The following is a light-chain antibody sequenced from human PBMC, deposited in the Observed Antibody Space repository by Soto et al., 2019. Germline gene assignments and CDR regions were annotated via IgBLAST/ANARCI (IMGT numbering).Light chain of an antibody. V-gene: IGLV1-40*01. CDR2: GDT. CDR1: SSNIGAGYD. J-gene: IGLJ2*01. CDR3: QSYDSALNVYVV. Sequence: QPVLTQPPSVSGAPGQRVTISCTGTSSNIGAGYDVHWYQQLPGTAPKLLIYGDTNRPSGVPDRFSGSKSGTSASLAITGLKDEDEADYYCQSYDSALNVYVVFGGGTKLTVL.